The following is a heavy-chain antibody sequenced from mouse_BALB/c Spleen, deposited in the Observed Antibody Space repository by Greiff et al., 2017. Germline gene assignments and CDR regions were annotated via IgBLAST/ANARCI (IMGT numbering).Heavy chain of an antibody. CDR2: ISYDGSN. J-gene: IGHJ1*01. D-gene: IGHD1-1*01. Sequence: EVKLQESGPGLVKPSQSLSLTCSVTGYSITSGYYWNWIRQFPGNKLEWMGYISYDGSNNYNPSLKNRISITRDTSKNQFFLKLNSVTTEDTATYYCARVYYYGYFDVWGAGTTVTVSS. CDR1: GYSITSGYY. V-gene: IGHV3-6*02. CDR3: ARVYYYGYFDV.